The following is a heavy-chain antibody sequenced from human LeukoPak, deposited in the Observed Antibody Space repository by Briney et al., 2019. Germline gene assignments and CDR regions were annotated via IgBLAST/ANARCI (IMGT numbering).Heavy chain of an antibody. J-gene: IGHJ6*04. CDR1: GGSVSSGSYY. V-gene: IGHV4-30-2*01. CDR2: IYHSGST. D-gene: IGHD3-10*01. Sequence: PSETLSLTCTVSGGSVSSGSYYWSWIRQPPGKGLEWIGNIYHSGSTYYNPSLKSRVTISVDRSKNQFSLKLSSVTAADTAVYYCAGANKGGSGTPQMDVWGKGTTVTVSS. CDR3: AGANKGGSGTPQMDV.